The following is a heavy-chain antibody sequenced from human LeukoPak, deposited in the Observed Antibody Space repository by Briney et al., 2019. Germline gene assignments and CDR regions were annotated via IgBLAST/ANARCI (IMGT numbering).Heavy chain of an antibody. CDR1: GGPISNYY. Sequence: SETLSLTCTVSGGPISNYYWSWIRQPPGKGLEWIGYIYYSGSTNYNPSLKSRVTISVDTSKNQFSLRLSSVTAADTAVYYCAGSPRGGTKTYFDYWGQGTLVTVSP. CDR2: IYYSGST. D-gene: IGHD1-14*01. V-gene: IGHV4-59*01. J-gene: IGHJ4*02. CDR3: AGSPRGGTKTYFDY.